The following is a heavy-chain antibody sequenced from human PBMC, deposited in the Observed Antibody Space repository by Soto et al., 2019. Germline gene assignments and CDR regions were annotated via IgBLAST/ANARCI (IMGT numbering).Heavy chain of an antibody. CDR3: ARSRGGPFDY. CDR1: GFTFSNYS. Sequence: EVQLVESGGGLVQPGGSLRLSCAASGFTFSNYSMNWVRQAPGKGLEWVSYIRSSNSIIYYADSVKGRFSISRDNAKNSLYLQMNSLRDEDTAVYYRARSRGGPFDYWGQGTLVTVSS. V-gene: IGHV3-48*02. J-gene: IGHJ4*02. D-gene: IGHD6-25*01. CDR2: IRSSNSII.